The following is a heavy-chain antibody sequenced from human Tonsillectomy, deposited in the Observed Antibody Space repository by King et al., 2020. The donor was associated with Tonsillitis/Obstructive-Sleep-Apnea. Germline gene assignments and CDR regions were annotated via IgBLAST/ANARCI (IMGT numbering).Heavy chain of an antibody. V-gene: IGHV1-2*02. CDR2: INPNSSKT. Sequence: VQLVESGAEVKNPGASVKVACKASGYTFTDYYIHWVRQAPGQGLEWVGWINPNSSKTDYAQKFQGRVTMTRDTSITTAYMELSSLRSDDTAVYYCAPKGGTLGYWGQGTLVSVSA. J-gene: IGHJ4*02. D-gene: IGHD3-16*01. CDR1: GYTFTDYY. CDR3: APKGGTLGY.